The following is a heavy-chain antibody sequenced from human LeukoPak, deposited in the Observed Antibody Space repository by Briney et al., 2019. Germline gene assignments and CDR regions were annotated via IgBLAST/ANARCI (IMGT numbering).Heavy chain of an antibody. Sequence: GESLKISCKGSGYSFTSYWIGWVRQMPGKGLEWMGIIYPGDSDTRYSPSFQGQVTISADKSISTAYLQWSSLKASDTAMYYCARPIYGSGSYHLGDAFDIWGQGTMVTVSS. CDR1: GYSFTSYW. CDR2: IYPGDSDT. V-gene: IGHV5-51*01. J-gene: IGHJ3*02. D-gene: IGHD3-10*01. CDR3: ARPIYGSGSYHLGDAFDI.